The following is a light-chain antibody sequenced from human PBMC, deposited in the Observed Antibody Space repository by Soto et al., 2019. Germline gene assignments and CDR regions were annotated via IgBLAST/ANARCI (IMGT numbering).Light chain of an antibody. Sequence: IQLTQSPSSLSASVGDRVTITCRASQVISSYLAWYQQKPGKAPKLLIYDASNLQTGVPSRFSGSGSGTDFTFTISSLQPEDIATYYCQQYDNVFTFGQGTRLEN. CDR2: DAS. CDR3: QQYDNVFT. CDR1: QVISSY. J-gene: IGKJ5*01. V-gene: IGKV1-33*01.